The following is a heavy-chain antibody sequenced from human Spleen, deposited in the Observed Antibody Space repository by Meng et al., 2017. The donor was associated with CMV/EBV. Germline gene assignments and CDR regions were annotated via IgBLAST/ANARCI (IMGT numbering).Heavy chain of an antibody. D-gene: IGHD2-2*02. CDR1: GLTFSDFY. J-gene: IGHJ4*02. CDR3: ARDLGYCSSTSCYKGDY. CDR2: ISSSGSTI. V-gene: IGHV3-11*04. Sequence: GESLKISCAASGLTFSDFYMSWIRQAPGKGLEWVSYISSSGSTIYYADSVKARFTISRDNAKNSLYLQMNSLRAEDTAVYYCARDLGYCSSTSCYKGDYWGQGTLVTVSS.